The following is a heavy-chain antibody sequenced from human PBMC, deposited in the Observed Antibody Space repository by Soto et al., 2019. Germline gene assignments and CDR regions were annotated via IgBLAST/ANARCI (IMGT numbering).Heavy chain of an antibody. Sequence: QVQLQESGPGLVKPSQTLSLTCTVSGDSISNVNYCWSWIRQPPDKGLEWIGHLYDGGSTYNNPSLTSRVTISVDTSKKQFSLQLRSVSAADTDVYYCARGPSGDKVDSWGQGTLVTVSS. V-gene: IGHV4-30-4*01. CDR3: ARGPSGDKVDS. J-gene: IGHJ4*02. CDR2: LYDGGST. D-gene: IGHD7-27*01. CDR1: GDSISNVNYC.